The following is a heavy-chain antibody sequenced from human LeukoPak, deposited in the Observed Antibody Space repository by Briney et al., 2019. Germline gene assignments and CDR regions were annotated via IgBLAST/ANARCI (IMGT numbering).Heavy chain of an antibody. D-gene: IGHD4-11*01. CDR1: GLIFSNAW. CDR2: IKDKSQGATR. J-gene: IGHJ3*02. Sequence: PGGSLRLSCEASGLIFSNAWMTWVRQAPGKGLEGVGRIKDKSQGATRDYAAPVKDRFSISRDYSKNTVYLQINSLKIEDTAVYFCTTWDENYSSSAHWDDAFAIWGQGTKVTVSS. V-gene: IGHV3-15*01. CDR3: TTWDENYSSSAHWDDAFAI.